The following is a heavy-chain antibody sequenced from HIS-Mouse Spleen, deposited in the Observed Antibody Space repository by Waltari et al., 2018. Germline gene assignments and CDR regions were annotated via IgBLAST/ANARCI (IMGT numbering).Heavy chain of an antibody. J-gene: IGHJ4*02. CDR2: RNPNSGKT. CDR1: GYTFTSSD. Sequence: QVQLVQSGAEVKKPRASVKVSCKASGYTFTSSDVNWVRQATGQGLEWKGWRNPNSGKTGYAKKLQGRVTMTRNTSISTAYMELSSLRSEDTAVYYCARVYYDFWSGYYYWGQGTLVTVSS. D-gene: IGHD3-3*01. CDR3: ARVYYDFWSGYYY. V-gene: IGHV1-8*01.